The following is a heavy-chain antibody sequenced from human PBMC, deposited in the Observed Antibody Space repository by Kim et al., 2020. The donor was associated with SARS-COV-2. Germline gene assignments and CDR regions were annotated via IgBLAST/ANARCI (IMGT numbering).Heavy chain of an antibody. D-gene: IGHD6-19*01. CDR3: ARHKANIAVAAYFDY. CDR2: IYPGDSDT. CDR1: GYSFTSYW. J-gene: IGHJ4*02. V-gene: IGHV5-51*01. Sequence: GESLKISCKGSGYSFTSYWIGWVRQMPGKGLEWMGIIYPGDSDTRYSPSFQGQVTISADKSISTAYLQWSSLKASDTAMYYCARHKANIAVAAYFDYWGQGTLVTVSS.